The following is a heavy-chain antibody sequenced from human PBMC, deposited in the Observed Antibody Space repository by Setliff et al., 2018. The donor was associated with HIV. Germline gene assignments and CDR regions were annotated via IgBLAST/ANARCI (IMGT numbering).Heavy chain of an antibody. V-gene: IGHV4-61*09. J-gene: IGHJ4*02. D-gene: IGHD3-22*01. CDR1: GGSISSGSYY. CDR2: IYTSGST. Sequence: SETLSLTCTVSGGSISSGSYYWSWIRQPAGKGLEWIGHIYTSGSTNYNPSLKSRVTISVDTSKNQFSLKLSSVTAADTAVYYCARGNNGYYYDSSGYRVYFDYWGQGSPVTVSS. CDR3: ARGNNGYYYDSSGYRVYFDY.